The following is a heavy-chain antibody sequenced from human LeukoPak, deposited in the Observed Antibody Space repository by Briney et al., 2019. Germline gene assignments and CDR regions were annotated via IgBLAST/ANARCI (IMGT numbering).Heavy chain of an antibody. CDR2: ISYDGSSK. CDR1: GFTFSSYG. CDR3: AKDLSSYYYDSSDKTPDY. Sequence: GGSLRLSCAASGFTFSSYGMHWVRQAPGKGLEWVAVISYDGSSKYYADSVKGRFTISRDNSKNTLYLQMNSLRAEDTAVYYCAKDLSSYYYDSSDKTPDYWGQGTLVTVSS. D-gene: IGHD3-22*01. V-gene: IGHV3-30*18. J-gene: IGHJ4*02.